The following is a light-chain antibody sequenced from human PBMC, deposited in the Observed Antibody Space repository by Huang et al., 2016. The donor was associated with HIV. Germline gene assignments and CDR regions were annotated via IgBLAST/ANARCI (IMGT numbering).Light chain of an antibody. CDR1: QSVTNY. V-gene: IGKV1-39*01. CDR3: QQSYVVPLT. J-gene: IGKJ1*01. CDR2: GAS. Sequence: DIQMTQSPPSLSASVGDRVTITCRASQSVTNYLNWYQQKPGKAPNLLIFGASNLQSGVPSRFSGSGSGTDFTLTINSLEPEDFATYYCQQSYVVPLTFGQGTKVEIK.